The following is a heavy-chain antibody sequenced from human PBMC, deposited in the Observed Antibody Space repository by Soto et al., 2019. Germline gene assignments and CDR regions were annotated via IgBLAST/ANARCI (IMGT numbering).Heavy chain of an antibody. D-gene: IGHD1-26*01. V-gene: IGHV4-59*13. J-gene: IGHJ4*02. CDR2: IYYSGST. Sequence: SETLSLTCTVSGGSISSYYWTWIRQSPEKGLEWIGYIYYSGSTNYNPSLKSRVTISVDTSKNQFSLKLSSVTAADTALYYCARMGVVGATTFDYWGQGTLVTVSS. CDR3: ARMGVVGATTFDY. CDR1: GGSISSYY.